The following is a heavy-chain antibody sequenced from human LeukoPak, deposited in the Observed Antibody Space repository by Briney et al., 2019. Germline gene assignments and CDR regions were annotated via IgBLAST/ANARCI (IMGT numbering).Heavy chain of an antibody. V-gene: IGHV4-4*02. J-gene: IGHJ4*02. D-gene: IGHD5-18*01. CDR2: IYYSGST. Sequence: PSGTLSLTCAVSGGSISSSNWWSWVRQPPGKGLEWIGYIYYSGSTNYNPSLKGRVTISVDTSKNQFSLKLSSVTAADTAVYYCARGGYIPDYWGQGTLVTVSS. CDR1: GGSISSSNW. CDR3: ARGGYIPDY.